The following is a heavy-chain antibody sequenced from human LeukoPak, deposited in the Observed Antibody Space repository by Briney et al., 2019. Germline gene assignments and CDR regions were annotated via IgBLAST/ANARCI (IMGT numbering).Heavy chain of an antibody. V-gene: IGHV4-4*07. D-gene: IGHD6-13*01. CDR1: GGSISSYY. J-gene: IGHJ5*02. CDR2: IYTSGST. Sequence: NSSETLSLTCTVSGGSISSYYWSWIRQPAGKGLEWIGRIYTSGSTNYNPSLKSRVTMSVDTSKNQFSLKLSSVTAADTAVYYCARARSAAGTENWFDPWGQGTLVTVSS. CDR3: ARARSAAGTENWFDP.